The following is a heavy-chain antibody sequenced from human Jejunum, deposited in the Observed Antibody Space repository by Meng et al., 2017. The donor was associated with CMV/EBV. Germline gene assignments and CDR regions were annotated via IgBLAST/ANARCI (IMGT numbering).Heavy chain of an antibody. D-gene: IGHD4-11*01. CDR3: VRTLFPTTRAAYFLYPDS. J-gene: IGHJ4*02. CDR1: SLSGYD. V-gene: IGHV3-30*04. CDR2: IAYYGRGK. Sequence: SLSGYDYHCVSQGPGKRLGWSAFIAYYGRGKYYADYVTGLYTSSRDDSRTTLYLQMSGLRAEDTALSYCVRTLFPTTRAAYFLYPDSWGQGTLVTVSS.